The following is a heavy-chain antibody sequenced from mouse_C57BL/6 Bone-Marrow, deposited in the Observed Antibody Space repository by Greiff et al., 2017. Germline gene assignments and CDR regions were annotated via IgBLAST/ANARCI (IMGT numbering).Heavy chain of an antibody. CDR2: IDPENGDT. CDR3: ITSSYGHRTNAMDY. CDR1: GFNIKDDY. Sequence: VQLQQSGAELVRPGASVKLSCTASGFNIKDDYMHWVKPRPEQGLEWIGWIDPENGDTEYASKFQGKATITADTSSNTAYLQLSSLTSEDTAVDYCITSSYGHRTNAMDYWGQGTSVTVSS. V-gene: IGHV14-4*01. J-gene: IGHJ4*01. D-gene: IGHD1-2*01.